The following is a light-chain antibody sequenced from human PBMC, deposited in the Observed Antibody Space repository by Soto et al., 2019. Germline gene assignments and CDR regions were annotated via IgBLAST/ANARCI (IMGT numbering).Light chain of an antibody. CDR3: CSYVGATTYV. V-gene: IGLV2-23*01. CDR2: EGI. CDR1: SSTVGGFNV. Sequence: QSALTQPASVSGSPGQSITISCTGTSSTVGGFNVVSWYQQHPGKAPKVIIYEGIKRPSGVSNRFSGSNSGSTASLTISGLQAEDEADYYCCSYVGATTYVFXTGTKRTVL. J-gene: IGLJ1*01.